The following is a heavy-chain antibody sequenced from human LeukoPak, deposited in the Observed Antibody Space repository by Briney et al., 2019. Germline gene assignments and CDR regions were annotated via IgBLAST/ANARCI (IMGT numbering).Heavy chain of an antibody. D-gene: IGHD1-7*01. CDR3: AREDDWNYEDY. CDR1: GFTFDDYA. J-gene: IGHJ4*02. CDR2: ISWNSGSI. V-gene: IGHV3-9*01. Sequence: PGRSLRLSCAASGFTFDDYAMHWVRQAPGKGLEWVSGISWNSGSIGYADSVKGRFTISRDNAKNSLYLQMNSLGAEDTAIYYCAREDDWNYEDYWGQGTLVTVSS.